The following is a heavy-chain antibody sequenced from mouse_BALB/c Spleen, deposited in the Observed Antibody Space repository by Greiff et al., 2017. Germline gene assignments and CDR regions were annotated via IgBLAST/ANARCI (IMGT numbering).Heavy chain of an antibody. V-gene: IGHV1-9*01. CDR1: GYTFSSYW. J-gene: IGHJ4*01. CDR3: ARYGNYIYAMDY. Sequence: QVQLQQSGAELMKPGASVKISCKATGYTFSSYWIEWVKQRPGHGLEWIGEILPGSGSTNYNEKFKGKATFTADTSSNTAYMQLSSLTSEDSAVYYCARYGNYIYAMDYWGQGTSVTVSS. CDR2: ILPGSGST. D-gene: IGHD2-1*01.